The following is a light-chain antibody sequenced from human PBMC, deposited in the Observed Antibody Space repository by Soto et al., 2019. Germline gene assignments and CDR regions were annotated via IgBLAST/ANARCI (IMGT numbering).Light chain of an antibody. J-gene: IGLJ2*01. Sequence: QSALTQPPSASGSPGQSVTISCTGTSRDVGGYNWVSWYQHHPGKVPKLLIYGVDKRPSGVSNRFSGSKSGNTASLTISGLQTEDEADYYCGSYASATLIFGGGTKLTVL. V-gene: IGLV2-8*01. CDR2: GVD. CDR1: SRDVGGYNW. CDR3: GSYASATLI.